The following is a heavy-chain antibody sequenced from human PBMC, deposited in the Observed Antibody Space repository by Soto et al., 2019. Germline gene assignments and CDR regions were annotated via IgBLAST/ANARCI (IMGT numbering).Heavy chain of an antibody. V-gene: IGHV6-1*01. CDR2: TYYRSKWYN. J-gene: IGHJ3*01. CDR1: GDSSSSNGVA. D-gene: IGHD2-15*01. CDR3: ARGKYSGLDV. Sequence: PSETLSLTCAISGDSSSSNGVAWNWIRQSPSRGLEWLGRTYYRSKWYNAYAVSVKSRITVNPDTSKSQFSLQLSSVTPEDTAVYYCARGKYSGLDVWGQGTMVTVSS.